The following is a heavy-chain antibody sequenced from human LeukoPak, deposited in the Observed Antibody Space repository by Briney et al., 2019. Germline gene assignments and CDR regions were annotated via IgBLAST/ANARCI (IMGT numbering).Heavy chain of an antibody. CDR3: ARIRRGWSQNWDY. Sequence: GGSLRLSCAASGFSFSATWMTWVRQAPGKGLECVANIKQDGSEKYHVDSVKGRFTISRDNAKNSLYLQMNSLRAEDTAVYYCARIRRGWSQNWDYWGQGTLVTVSS. CDR2: IKQDGSEK. V-gene: IGHV3-7*01. D-gene: IGHD6-19*01. CDR1: GFSFSATW. J-gene: IGHJ4*02.